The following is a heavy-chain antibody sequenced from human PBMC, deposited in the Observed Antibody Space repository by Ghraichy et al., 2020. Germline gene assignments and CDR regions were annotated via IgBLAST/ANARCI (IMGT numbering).Heavy chain of an antibody. CDR2: VSRRGDTT. CDR1: EFTFSNFA. CDR3: ARELGSSSWYYFDS. Sequence: GESLNISCAASEFTFSNFAMSWVRQAPGQGLQWVSTVSRRGDTTYYADSVKGRFTISRDNSKNTLYLQMSTLRGEDTAVYYCARELGSSSWYYFDSWGQGTLVTVSS. D-gene: IGHD6-13*01. J-gene: IGHJ4*02. V-gene: IGHV3-23*01.